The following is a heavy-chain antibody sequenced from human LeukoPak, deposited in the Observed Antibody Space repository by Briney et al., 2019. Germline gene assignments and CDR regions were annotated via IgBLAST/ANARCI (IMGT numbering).Heavy chain of an antibody. Sequence: ASVKVSCKASGYTFTDYYMHWVRQAPGKGLEWMGGFDPEDGETIYAQKFQGRVTMTEDTSTDTAYMELSSLRSEDTAVYYCATEYCSSTSCYWSYWGQGTLVTVSS. CDR2: FDPEDGET. CDR3: ATEYCSSTSCYWSY. CDR1: GYTFTDYY. J-gene: IGHJ4*02. D-gene: IGHD2-2*01. V-gene: IGHV1-24*01.